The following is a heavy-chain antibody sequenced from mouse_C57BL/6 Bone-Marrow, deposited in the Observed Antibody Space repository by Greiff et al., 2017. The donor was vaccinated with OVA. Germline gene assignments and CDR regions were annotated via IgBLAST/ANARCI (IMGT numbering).Heavy chain of an antibody. J-gene: IGHJ2*01. CDR1: GYTFTSYW. CDR2: IHPNSGST. Sequence: QVQLQQPGAELVMPGASVKLSCKASGYTFTSYWMHWVKQRPGQGLEWIGMIHPNSGSTNYNEKFKSKATLTVDKSSSTAYMQLSSLTSEDSAVYYCARLADYYGSRNYFDYWGQGTTLTVSS. CDR3: ARLADYYGSRNYFDY. V-gene: IGHV1-64*01. D-gene: IGHD1-1*01.